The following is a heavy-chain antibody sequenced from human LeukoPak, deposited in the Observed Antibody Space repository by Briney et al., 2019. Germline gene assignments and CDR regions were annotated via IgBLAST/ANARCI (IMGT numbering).Heavy chain of an antibody. CDR2: IYHSGST. D-gene: IGHD2-21*02. CDR1: GGSISSSNW. J-gene: IGHJ3*02. V-gene: IGHV4-4*02. Sequence: SETLSLTCAVSGGSISSSNWWSWVRQPPGKGLEWIGEIYHSGSTNYNPSLKSRVTISVDKSKNQFSLKLSSVTAADTAVYYCAGAHCGGDCYSGRAFDIWGQGTMVTVSS. CDR3: AGAHCGGDCYSGRAFDI.